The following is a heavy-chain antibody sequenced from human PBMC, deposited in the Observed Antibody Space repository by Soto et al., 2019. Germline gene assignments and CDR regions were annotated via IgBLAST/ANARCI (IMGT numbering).Heavy chain of an antibody. V-gene: IGHV3-30*03. CDR1: GFTFSSYG. CDR3: ASLYGSGSYFGYYYGMDV. Sequence: GGSLRLSCAASGFTFSSYGMHWVRQAPGKGLEWVALISYDGSDKYYADSVKGRFTISRDNSKNTLYLQMNSLRAEDTAVYYCASLYGSGSYFGYYYGMDVWGQGTTVTVSS. D-gene: IGHD3-10*01. CDR2: ISYDGSDK. J-gene: IGHJ6*02.